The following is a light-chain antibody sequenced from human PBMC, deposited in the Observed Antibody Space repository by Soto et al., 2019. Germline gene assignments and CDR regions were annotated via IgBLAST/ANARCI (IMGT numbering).Light chain of an antibody. CDR1: QSFSTY. V-gene: IGKV1-27*01. CDR3: QKYNTAPLT. Sequence: DFHMTQSPSSLSASVGDRVTITCRASQSFSTYLAWYQQKPGKVPKLLISGISTLQSGVPSRFSGSGYGTEFTLTISNLQPEDVATYYCQKYNTAPLTFGGGTKVDIK. CDR2: GIS. J-gene: IGKJ4*01.